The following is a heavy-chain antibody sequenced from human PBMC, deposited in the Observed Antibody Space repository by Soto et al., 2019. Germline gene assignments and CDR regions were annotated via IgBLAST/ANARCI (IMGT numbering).Heavy chain of an antibody. V-gene: IGHV3-15*07. CDR3: TTDPYSTITIVRCDY. CDR1: AFTFSNAW. CDR2: VKSKAHGGTT. J-gene: IGHJ4*01. D-gene: IGHD2-8*01. Sequence: PGGSLSLSCAASAFTFSNAWINWVRQAPGKGLEWGVRVKSKAHGGTTDYADPVKGRFAVSRDDSDIMVYLQMNSLKIEDTAVYYCTTDPYSTITIVRCDYWGHGTLVTVSS.